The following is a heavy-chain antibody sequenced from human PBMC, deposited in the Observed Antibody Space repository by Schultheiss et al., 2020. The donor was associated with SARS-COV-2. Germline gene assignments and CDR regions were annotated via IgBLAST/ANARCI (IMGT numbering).Heavy chain of an antibody. V-gene: IGHV1-2*02. CDR3: ARDRSSSWYFDY. CDR2: INPNSGGT. Sequence: ASVKVSCKASGYTFTGYYMHWVRQAPGQGLEWMGWINPNSGGTNYAQKFQGRVTMTRDTSISTAYMELSSLRSEDTAVYYCARDRSSSWYFDYWGQGTLVTVSS. CDR1: GYTFTGYY. J-gene: IGHJ4*02. D-gene: IGHD6-13*01.